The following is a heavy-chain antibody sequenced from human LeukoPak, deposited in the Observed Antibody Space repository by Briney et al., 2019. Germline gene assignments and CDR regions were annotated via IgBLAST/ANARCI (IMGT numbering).Heavy chain of an antibody. J-gene: IGHJ4*02. CDR2: INNDESST. CDR1: GFTFSSYW. D-gene: IGHD6-19*01. Sequence: GGSLRLSCAASGFTFSSYWMHWVRQAPGKGLVWVSHINNDESSTSYADSVKGRFTISRDNAKNSLYLQMNSLRDEDTAVYFCARYGSGWGFDYWGQGTLVTVSS. CDR3: ARYGSGWGFDY. V-gene: IGHV3-74*01.